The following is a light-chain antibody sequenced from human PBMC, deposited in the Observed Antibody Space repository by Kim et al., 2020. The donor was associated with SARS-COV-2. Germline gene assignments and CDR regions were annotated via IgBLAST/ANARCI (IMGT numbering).Light chain of an antibody. Sequence: DIHMTQSPSTLSASVGDRITITCRASQGISSWLAWYQQKPGKAPKLLIYKASTLESGVPSRFSGSGSGTEFTLTISSLQPDDFATYYCQQYDSYPKTFGQGTKV. J-gene: IGKJ1*01. V-gene: IGKV1-5*03. CDR3: QQYDSYPKT. CDR2: KAS. CDR1: QGISSW.